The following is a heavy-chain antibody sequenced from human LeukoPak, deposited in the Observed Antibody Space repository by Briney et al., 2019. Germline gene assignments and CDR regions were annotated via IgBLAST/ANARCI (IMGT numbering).Heavy chain of an antibody. J-gene: IGHJ4*02. V-gene: IGHV5-51*01. Sequence: GESLKISCKGSGYSFTSYWIGWVRQMPGKGLEWTGIIYPGDSDTRYSPSFQGQVTIPADKSTSTAYLQWSSLKASDTAMYYCARRSSGWYQDYWGQGTLVTVSS. CDR1: GYSFTSYW. D-gene: IGHD6-19*01. CDR3: ARRSSGWYQDY. CDR2: IYPGDSDT.